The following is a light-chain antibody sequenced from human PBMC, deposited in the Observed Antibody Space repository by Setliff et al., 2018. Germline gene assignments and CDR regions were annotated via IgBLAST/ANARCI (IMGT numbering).Light chain of an antibody. CDR2: SNN. J-gene: IGLJ1*01. Sequence: QSALTQPPSASGTPGQRATISCSGGSSNIGSNTVNWYQQLPGTAPKLLIYSNNQRPSGVPDRFSGSESGTSASLAISGLQSEDEADYYCAAWDDSLNGHVFGTGTKVTVL. CDR3: AAWDDSLNGHV. CDR1: SSNIGSNT. V-gene: IGLV1-44*01.